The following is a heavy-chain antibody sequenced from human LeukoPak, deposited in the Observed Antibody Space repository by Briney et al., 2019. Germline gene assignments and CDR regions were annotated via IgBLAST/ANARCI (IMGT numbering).Heavy chain of an antibody. D-gene: IGHD2-15*01. J-gene: IGHJ5*02. CDR1: GGSISSSSYY. Sequence: SETLSLTCTVSGGSISSSSYYWGWIRQPPGKGLEWIGSIYYSGSTYYNSSLKGRVTISVDTSKNQFSLKLTSVTAADTAVYYCAREHCSGGSCTDSWFDPWGQGTLVTVSS. CDR2: IYYSGST. CDR3: AREHCSGGSCTDSWFDP. V-gene: IGHV4-39*07.